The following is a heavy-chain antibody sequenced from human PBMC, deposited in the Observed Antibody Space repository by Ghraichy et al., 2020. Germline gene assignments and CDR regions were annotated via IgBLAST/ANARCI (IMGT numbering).Heavy chain of an antibody. V-gene: IGHV4-4*07. CDR3: ARDQSVLLWFGELWPPHYYYYGMDV. Sequence: SETLSLTCTVSGGSISSYYWSWIRQPAGKGLEWIGRIYTSGSTNYNPSLKSRVTMSVDTSKNQFSLKLSSVTAADTAVYYCARDQSVLLWFGELWPPHYYYYGMDVWGQGTTVTVSS. D-gene: IGHD3-10*01. CDR1: GGSISSYY. J-gene: IGHJ6*02. CDR2: IYTSGST.